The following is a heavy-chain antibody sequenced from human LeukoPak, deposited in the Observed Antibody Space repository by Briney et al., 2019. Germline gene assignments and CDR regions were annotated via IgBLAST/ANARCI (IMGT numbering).Heavy chain of an antibody. D-gene: IGHD5-12*01. Sequence: GGSLRLSCAASGFTFSSYWISWVRQAPGKGLEWVANIKQDGSEKYYVDSVKGRFTISRDNAKNSLYLQMNSLRAEDTAVYYCARDSWLRSLYYYYGMDVWGQGTTVTVSS. V-gene: IGHV3-7*01. CDR3: ARDSWLRSLYYYYGMDV. CDR2: IKQDGSEK. J-gene: IGHJ6*02. CDR1: GFTFSSYW.